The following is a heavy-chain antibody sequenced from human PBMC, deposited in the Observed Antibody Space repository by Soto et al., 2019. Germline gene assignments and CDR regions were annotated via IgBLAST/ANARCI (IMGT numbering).Heavy chain of an antibody. CDR3: ATGYSYGPLRY. D-gene: IGHD5-18*01. CDR2: MYHSGST. V-gene: IGHV4-30-2*02. CDR1: GGSISSGGYS. J-gene: IGHJ4*02. Sequence: PSETLSLTCAVSGGSISSGGYSWSWIRQPPGKGLEWIGYMYHSGSTYYNPSLKSRVTMSVDTSKNQFSLKLSSVTAADTAVFYCATGYSYGPLRYWGQGNLVTVSS.